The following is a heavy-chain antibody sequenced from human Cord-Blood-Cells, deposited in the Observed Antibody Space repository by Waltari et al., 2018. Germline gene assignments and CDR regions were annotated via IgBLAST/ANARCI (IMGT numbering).Heavy chain of an antibody. D-gene: IGHD4-17*01. CDR2: IKSKTDGGTT. CDR3: TTLENDYGDYGDAFDI. CDR1: GFTFSNVW. V-gene: IGHV3-15*01. Sequence: AASGFTFSNVWMHWVRQAPGKGLEWVGRIKSKTDGGTTDYAAPVKGRFTISRDDSKNTLYLQMNSLKTEDTAVYYCTTLENDYGDYGDAFDIWGQGTMVTVSS. J-gene: IGHJ3*02.